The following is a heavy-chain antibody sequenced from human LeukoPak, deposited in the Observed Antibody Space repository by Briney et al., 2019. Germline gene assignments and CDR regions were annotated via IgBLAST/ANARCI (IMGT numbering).Heavy chain of an antibody. D-gene: IGHD3-22*01. CDR3: AKDVKNGATSGYLVY. J-gene: IGHJ4*02. CDR1: GDSISNSNYY. Sequence: SETLSLTCTASGDSISNSNYYWGWVRQSPGRGLEWLGNIFYNGGPYYNPSFKSRVAISVDTSKNQFSLKLSSVTAADTAVYYCAKDVKNGATSGYLVYWGQGTLVTVSS. CDR2: IFYNGGP. V-gene: IGHV4-39*07.